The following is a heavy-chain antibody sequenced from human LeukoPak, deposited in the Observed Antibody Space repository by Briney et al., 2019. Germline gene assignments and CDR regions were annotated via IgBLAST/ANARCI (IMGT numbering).Heavy chain of an antibody. D-gene: IGHD6-6*01. CDR1: GYTFTSYD. V-gene: IGHV1-8*01. CDR2: MNPNSGNT. J-gene: IGHJ6*03. Sequence: ASVKVSCKASGYTFTSYDINWVRQATGQGLEWMGWMNPNSGNTGYAQKFQGRVTITADKSTSTAYMELSSLRSEDTAVYYCARRARDSSSSDYYYYYYMDVWGKGTTVTVSS. CDR3: ARRARDSSSSDYYYYYYMDV.